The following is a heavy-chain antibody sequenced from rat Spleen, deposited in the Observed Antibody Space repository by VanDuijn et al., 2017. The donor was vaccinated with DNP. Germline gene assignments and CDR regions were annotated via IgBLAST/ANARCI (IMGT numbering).Heavy chain of an antibody. J-gene: IGHJ3*01. Sequence: EVQLVETGGSLVQPGTSLKLTCATSGVTFSDAWMHWVRQSPEKQLEWVAQIKAKSNNYATYYAQSVKGRFTISRDDSKSIIYLQMNNLKEEDTAIYYCSWEGPYSWFAYWGQGTPVTVSS. D-gene: IGHD1-11*01. CDR3: SWEGPYSWFAY. V-gene: IGHV6-8*01. CDR1: GVTFSDAW. CDR2: IKAKSNNYAT.